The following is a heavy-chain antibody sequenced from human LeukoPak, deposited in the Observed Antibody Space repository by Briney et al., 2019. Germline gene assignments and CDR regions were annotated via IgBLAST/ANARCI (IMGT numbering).Heavy chain of an antibody. Sequence: PSETLSLTCAVYGGSFTGHYWSWIRQTPGEGLEWIGEINHSGTTNYNPSLKSRVTISVDTSKNQFSLKLSSMTAADTAVYYCARKEGRSEYQPSFDSWGQGTLVTVSS. CDR3: ARKEGRSEYQPSFDS. V-gene: IGHV4-34*01. CDR1: GGSFTGHY. D-gene: IGHD2-2*01. J-gene: IGHJ4*02. CDR2: INHSGTT.